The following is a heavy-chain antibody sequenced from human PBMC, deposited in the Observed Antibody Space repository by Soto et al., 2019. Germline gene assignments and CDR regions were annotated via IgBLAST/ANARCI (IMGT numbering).Heavy chain of an antibody. Sequence: QLQLQESGPGLVKPSETLSLTCTVSGGSISSSSYYWGWIRQPPGKGLEWIASIYFSGSTYYNPSLKSRVTLSVDTSKSQCSLKLSSVTAADTAVYYCASQQLVHYYYGIDVWGQGTTVTVSS. D-gene: IGHD6-13*01. J-gene: IGHJ6*02. V-gene: IGHV4-39*01. CDR2: IYFSGST. CDR3: ASQQLVHYYYGIDV. CDR1: GGSISSSSYY.